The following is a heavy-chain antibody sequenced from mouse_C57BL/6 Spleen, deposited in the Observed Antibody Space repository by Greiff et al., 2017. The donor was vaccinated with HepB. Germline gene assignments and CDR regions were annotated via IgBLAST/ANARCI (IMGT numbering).Heavy chain of an antibody. CDR1: GFTFSSYA. V-gene: IGHV5-9-1*02. J-gene: IGHJ4*01. CDR2: ISSGGDYI. CDR3: TRDCYGSSYGAMDY. D-gene: IGHD1-1*01. Sequence: EVHLVESGEGLVKPGGSLKLSCAASGFTFSSYAMSWVRQTPEKRLEWVAYISSGGDYIYYADTVKGRFTISRDNARNTLYLQMSSLKSEDTAMYYCTRDCYGSSYGAMDYWGQGTSVTVSS.